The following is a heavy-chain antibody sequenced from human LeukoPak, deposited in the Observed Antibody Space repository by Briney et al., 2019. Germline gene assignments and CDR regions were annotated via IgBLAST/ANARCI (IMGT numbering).Heavy chain of an antibody. CDR3: AKGYYASGSSLSAFDC. D-gene: IGHD3-10*01. CDR1: GFTFSDYA. V-gene: IGHV3-23*01. Sequence: AGSLSLSCAASGFTFSDYAMNWARQAPGKGLERVAVSRSSGGTTYYADFVKGRFTISRDNSKNTLYLQMNSLRADDTAVYYCAKGYYASGSSLSAFDCWGQGTLVTVSS. J-gene: IGHJ4*02. CDR2: SRSSGGTT.